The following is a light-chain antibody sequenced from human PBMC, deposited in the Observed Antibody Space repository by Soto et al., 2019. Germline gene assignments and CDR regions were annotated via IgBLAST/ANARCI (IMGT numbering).Light chain of an antibody. Sequence: QSALTQPASVSGSPGQSITISCTGTSSDIGSYNLVSWYRQHPGKAPKLMIYEGSKRPSGVSNRFSGSKSGNTASLTISGLQDEDEADYYCCSYAGSSTFVVFGGGTKVTVL. V-gene: IGLV2-23*03. CDR1: SSDIGSYNL. CDR3: CSYAGSSTFVV. CDR2: EGS. J-gene: IGLJ2*01.